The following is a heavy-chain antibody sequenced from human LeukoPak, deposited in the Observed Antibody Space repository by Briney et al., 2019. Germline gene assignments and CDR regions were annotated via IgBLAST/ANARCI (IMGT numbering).Heavy chain of an antibody. CDR1: GGSISSDY. D-gene: IGHD3-22*01. Sequence: SETLSLTCTVSGGSISSDYWSWIRQPPGKGLEWIGYIYYSGSTNYNPSLKSRVTISVDTSKNQFSLKLSSVTAADTAVYYCARVYDSSGHGDYWGQGTLVTVSS. CDR2: IYYSGST. CDR3: ARVYDSSGHGDY. J-gene: IGHJ4*02. V-gene: IGHV4-59*01.